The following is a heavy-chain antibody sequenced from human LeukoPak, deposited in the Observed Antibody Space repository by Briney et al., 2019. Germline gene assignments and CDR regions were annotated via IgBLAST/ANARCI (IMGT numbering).Heavy chain of an antibody. J-gene: IGHJ6*02. CDR1: GESFSDYY. V-gene: IGHV4-34*01. CDR2: IDHSGGT. CDR3: SSRLFYYYGMDV. Sequence: PSETLSLTCVVNGESFSDYYWSWIRQPPGKGLEWIGEIDHSGGTNYNPSLKSRVTISVDTSKNQFSLKLTSVIAADTAVYFCSSRLFYYYGMDVWGQGTTDTVSS.